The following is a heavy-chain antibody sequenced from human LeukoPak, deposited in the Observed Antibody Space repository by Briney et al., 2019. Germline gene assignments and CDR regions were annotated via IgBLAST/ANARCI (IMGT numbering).Heavy chain of an antibody. D-gene: IGHD3-10*02. CDR1: RFTFSSYA. CDR2: ISGSGNSI. V-gene: IGHV3-21*01. CDR3: ARTVRGVMAFDI. J-gene: IGHJ3*02. Sequence: GGSLRLSCAASRFTFSSYAMSWVRQAPGKGLEWLSVISGSGNSIYYADSVKGRFTISRDNAKNSLYLQMNSLRAEDTAVYYCARTVRGVMAFDIWGQGTMVTVSS.